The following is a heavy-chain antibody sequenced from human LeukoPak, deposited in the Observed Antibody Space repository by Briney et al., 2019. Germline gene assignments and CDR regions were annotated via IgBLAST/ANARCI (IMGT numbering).Heavy chain of an antibody. D-gene: IGHD6-19*01. CDR1: GFTFTSSA. V-gene: IGHV1-58*01. Sequence: TSVKVSCKASGFTFTSSAVQWVRQARGQRLEWIGWIVVGSGNTNYAQKFQERVTIIRDMSTSTAYMELSSLRSEDTAVYYCAAFGSSGWWAFNYFDYWGQGTLVTVSS. CDR2: IVVGSGNT. CDR3: AAFGSSGWWAFNYFDY. J-gene: IGHJ4*02.